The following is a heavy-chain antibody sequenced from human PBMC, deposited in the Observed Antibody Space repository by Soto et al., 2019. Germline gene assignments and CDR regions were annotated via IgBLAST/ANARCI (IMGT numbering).Heavy chain of an antibody. CDR2: ISAYNGNT. CDR3: ARDPRAAVMGGVLDYYYYYGMDV. J-gene: IGHJ6*02. CDR1: GYTFTSYG. D-gene: IGHD3-16*01. V-gene: IGHV1-18*01. Sequence: ASVKVSCKASGYTFTSYGISWVRQAPGQGLERMGWISAYNGNTNYAQKLQGRVTMTTDTSTSTAYMELRSLRSDDTAVYYCARDPRAAVMGGVLDYYYYYGMDVWGQETTVTVSS.